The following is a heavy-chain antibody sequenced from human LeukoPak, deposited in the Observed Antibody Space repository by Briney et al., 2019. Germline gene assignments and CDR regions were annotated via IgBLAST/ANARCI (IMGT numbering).Heavy chain of an antibody. J-gene: IGHJ3*02. CDR1: GFTFSSYW. Sequence: PGGSLRLSCAASGFTFSSYWMSCVRQAPGKGLEWVANIKQDGSKKYYVHSVKGRFTISRDNAENSLYLQMNSLRAEDTAVYYCARDSSGYYYPDAFDIWGQGTMVTVSS. CDR3: ARDSSGYYYPDAFDI. V-gene: IGHV3-7*04. D-gene: IGHD3-22*01. CDR2: IKQDGSKK.